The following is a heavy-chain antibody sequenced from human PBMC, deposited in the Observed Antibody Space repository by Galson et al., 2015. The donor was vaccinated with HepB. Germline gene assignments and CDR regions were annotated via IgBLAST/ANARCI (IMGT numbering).Heavy chain of an antibody. D-gene: IGHD6-13*01. CDR2: TYYRSKWNN. V-gene: IGHV6-1*01. CDR3: ASATNPYGSSWYYFDY. CDR1: GDSVSSNSAA. J-gene: IGHJ4*02. Sequence: CAISGDSVSSNSAAWNWIRQSPSRGLEWLGRTYYRSKWNNDYAVSVKNRITINPDTSKNQFSLQLNSMTPEDTAVYYCASATNPYGSSWYYFDYWGQGTLVTVSS.